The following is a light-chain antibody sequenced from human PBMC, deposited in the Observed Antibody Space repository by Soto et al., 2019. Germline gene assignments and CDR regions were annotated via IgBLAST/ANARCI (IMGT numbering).Light chain of an antibody. Sequence: EIVLTQSPGTLSLSPGERATLSCRASQSVSSIYLAWYQQKPGQAPRLLIYGASSRATGIPDRFSGSGSGTDFTLNISRLEPEDFAVYYCQQYGSSRWTFGQGTKV. CDR1: QSVSSIY. J-gene: IGKJ1*01. CDR3: QQYGSSRWT. CDR2: GAS. V-gene: IGKV3-20*01.